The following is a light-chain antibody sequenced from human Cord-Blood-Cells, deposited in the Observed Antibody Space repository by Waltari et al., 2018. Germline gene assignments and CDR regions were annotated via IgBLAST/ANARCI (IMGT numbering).Light chain of an antibody. V-gene: IGLV2-14*01. J-gene: IGLJ3*02. CDR3: SSYTSSSTV. Sequence: QSALTQPASVSVSPGQSITISCTGTSSYAGRYNYVSWYQQHPGKAPKLMIYDVSKRPSGVSNRFSGSKAGNTASLTISGLQAEDEADYYCSSYTSSSTVFGGGTKLTVL. CDR1: SSYAGRYNY. CDR2: DVS.